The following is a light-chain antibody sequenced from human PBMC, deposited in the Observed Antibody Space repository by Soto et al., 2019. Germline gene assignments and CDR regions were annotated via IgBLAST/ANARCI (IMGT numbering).Light chain of an antibody. V-gene: IGKV1D-16*01. CDR2: GAS. CDR3: QQFYTCPLT. J-gene: IGKJ4*01. Sequence: DVQMTQSPSSLSASVGDTVTITCRASQSISTWLAWYQQKPNRAPKSLISGASNLQSGVPSRFSGSGSETDFTLTISSLQPEDCATYYCQQFYTCPLTFGGGTKVDIK. CDR1: QSISTW.